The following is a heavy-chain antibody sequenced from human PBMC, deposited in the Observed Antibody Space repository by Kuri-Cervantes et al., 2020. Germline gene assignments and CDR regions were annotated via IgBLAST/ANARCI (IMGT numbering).Heavy chain of an antibody. J-gene: IGHJ4*02. V-gene: IGHV3-9*01. CDR1: GFTFGDYA. CDR2: ISWNSGSI. CDR3: ASRRGYGSGHDY. D-gene: IGHD3-10*01. Sequence: GGSLRLSCAASGFTFGDYAMHWVRQAPGKGLEWVSGISWNSGSIGYADSVKGRFTISRDNAKNSLYLQMNSLRAEDTAVYYCASRRGYGSGHDYWGQGTLVTVSS.